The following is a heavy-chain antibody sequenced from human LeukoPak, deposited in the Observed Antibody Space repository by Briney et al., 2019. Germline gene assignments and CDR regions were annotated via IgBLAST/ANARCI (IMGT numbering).Heavy chain of an antibody. Sequence: PSETLSLTCTVSGGSIRSSYYYWGWIRQPPGKGLEWIGSIYDSGSTYYNPSLKSRATISVDTSKNQFSLKLNSVTAADTAVYYCARHYEPWGQGTLVTVSS. J-gene: IGHJ5*02. CDR2: IYDSGST. CDR3: ARHYEP. V-gene: IGHV4-39*01. D-gene: IGHD3-16*01. CDR1: GGSIRSSYYY.